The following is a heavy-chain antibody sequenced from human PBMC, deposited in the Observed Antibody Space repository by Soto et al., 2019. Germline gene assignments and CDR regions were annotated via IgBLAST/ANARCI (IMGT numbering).Heavy chain of an antibody. Sequence: PGGSLRLSCAASGFTFSSYAMHWVRQAPGKGLEYVSAISSNGGSTYYANSVKGRFTISRDNSKNTLYLQMGSLRAEDMAVYYCARDCAVVAATGGAFDIWGQGTMVTVSS. CDR3: ARDCAVVAATGGAFDI. CDR2: ISSNGGST. V-gene: IGHV3-64*01. CDR1: GFTFSSYA. D-gene: IGHD2-15*01. J-gene: IGHJ3*02.